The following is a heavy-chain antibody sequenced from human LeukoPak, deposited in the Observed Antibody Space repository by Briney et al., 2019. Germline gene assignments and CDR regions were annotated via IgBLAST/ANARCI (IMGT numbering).Heavy chain of an antibody. CDR3: ARDLGTSAWYTFDF. CDR2: TYYRSKWYD. V-gene: IGHV6-1*01. J-gene: IGHJ5*01. CDR1: GDSVYSKNGA. Sequence: ASQTLSLTCAISGDSVYSKNGAWNWIRQSPSRGLEWLGRTYYRSKWYDEYADSVKGRVTISPDTSKNQFSLHVYSVTPEDTADCARDLGTSAWYTFDFWGQGTLVTVSS. D-gene: IGHD6-19*01.